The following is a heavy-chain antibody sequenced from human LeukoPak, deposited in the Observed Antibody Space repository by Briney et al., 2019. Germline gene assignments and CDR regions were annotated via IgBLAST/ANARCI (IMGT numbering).Heavy chain of an antibody. CDR1: GGSIRSYY. CDR3: ARAGYYDSSGYYYDAFDI. D-gene: IGHD3-22*01. J-gene: IGHJ3*02. CDR2: IYYSGST. V-gene: IGHV4-59*01. Sequence: SETLSLTCTVSGGSIRSYYWSWIRQPPGKGLEGIGYIYYSGSTNYNPSLKSRVTISVDTSKNHFSLKLSSVTAANTAVYYCARAGYYDSSGYYYDAFDIWGQGTMVTVSS.